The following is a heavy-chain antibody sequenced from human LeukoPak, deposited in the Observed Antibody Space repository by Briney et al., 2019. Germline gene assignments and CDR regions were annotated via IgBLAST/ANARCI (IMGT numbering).Heavy chain of an antibody. Sequence: PSETLSLTCTVSGGSISSYYWSWIRQPPGKGLEWIGYIYYSGSTNYNPSLKSRVTISVDTSKNQFSLKLSSVTAADTAVYYCARQGLLFDYWGQGTLVTVSS. CDR1: GGSISSYY. CDR3: ARQGLLFDY. CDR2: IYYSGST. J-gene: IGHJ4*02. D-gene: IGHD2-21*01. V-gene: IGHV4-59*01.